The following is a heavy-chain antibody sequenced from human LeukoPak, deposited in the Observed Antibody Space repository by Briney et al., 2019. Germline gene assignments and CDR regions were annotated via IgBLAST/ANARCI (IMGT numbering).Heavy chain of an antibody. V-gene: IGHV3-30-3*01. J-gene: IGHJ4*02. Sequence: SGGSLRLSCAASGFTFSSYAMHWVRQAPGKGLEWVAVISYDGSNKYYADSVKGRFTISRDNSKNTLYLQMNSLRAEDTAVYYCASIWGGTYDFWSGLDYWGQGTLVTVSS. CDR3: ASIWGGTYDFWSGLDY. D-gene: IGHD3-3*01. CDR2: ISYDGSNK. CDR1: GFTFSSYA.